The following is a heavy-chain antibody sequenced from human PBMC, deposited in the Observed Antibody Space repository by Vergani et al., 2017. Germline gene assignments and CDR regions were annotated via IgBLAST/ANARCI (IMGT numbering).Heavy chain of an antibody. CDR3: ARDPRGYGGDPEDYYYGMDV. V-gene: IGHV1-69*04. CDR2: LIPVLGKT. J-gene: IGHJ6*02. CDR1: GGTFSSYA. Sequence: QVQLVQSGAEVKKPGSSVKVSCKASGGTFSSYAISWVRQAPGQGLEWMGGLIPVLGKTKYAQDFQGRLTITADTSTSTAYMEMTSLRSQDTAVYYCARDPRGYGGDPEDYYYGMDVWGQGTTVTVSS. D-gene: IGHD2-21*02.